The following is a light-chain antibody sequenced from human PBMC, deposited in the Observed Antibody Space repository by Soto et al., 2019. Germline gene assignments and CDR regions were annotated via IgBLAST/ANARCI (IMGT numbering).Light chain of an antibody. Sequence: EIVLTQSPATLSLSPGERATLSCRASQSVSSYLAWYQLKPGQAPRLLIYDTSNRATGIPGRFSGSGSGTDFPLTISSLEPEDFAVYYCQQRSNWPPTFGGGTKVEIK. CDR3: QQRSNWPPT. J-gene: IGKJ4*01. CDR1: QSVSSY. V-gene: IGKV3-11*01. CDR2: DTS.